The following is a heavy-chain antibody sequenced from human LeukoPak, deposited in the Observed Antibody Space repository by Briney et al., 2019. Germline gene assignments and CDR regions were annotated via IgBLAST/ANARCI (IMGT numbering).Heavy chain of an antibody. Sequence: GASVKVSSKPSGYTFFSHGISWVRQAPGQGLEWMGWTSANNRNTNYAQRLQGRVTMTTDTSTNTAYMELRTLRSDDTAVYYCARSQAVVSSSLYYYYMDVWGKGTTIIVSS. CDR1: GYTFFSHG. D-gene: IGHD2-2*01. V-gene: IGHV1-18*01. J-gene: IGHJ6*03. CDR3: ARSQAVVSSSLYYYYMDV. CDR2: TSANNRNT.